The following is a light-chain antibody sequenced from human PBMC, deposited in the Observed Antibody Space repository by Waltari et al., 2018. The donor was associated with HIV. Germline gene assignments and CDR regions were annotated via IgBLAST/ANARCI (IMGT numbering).Light chain of an antibody. V-gene: IGKV3-20*01. CDR2: GAS. CDR1: QSVSNNY. J-gene: IGKJ4*01. CDR3: QQYGTSPLT. Sequence: EIVLTQSPGTLSLSPGERATLSCRASQSVSNNYLAWYQQKPGQAPRLLIYGASSRATGSPDRFSGSGSGTDFTLTINRLEPEDFAVYYCQQYGTSPLTFGGGTNVDMK.